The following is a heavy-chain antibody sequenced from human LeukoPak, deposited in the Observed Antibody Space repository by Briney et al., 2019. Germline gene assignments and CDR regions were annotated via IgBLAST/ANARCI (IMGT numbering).Heavy chain of an antibody. J-gene: IGHJ6*02. CDR3: ACSGAGTDCYYGMDV. Sequence: SETLSLTCTVSGGSISSYYWSWIRQPAGKGLEWIGRIYTSGSTNYNPSLKSRVTMSVDTSKNQFSLKLSSVTAADTAVYYCACSGAGTDCYYGMDVWGQGTTVTVSS. CDR1: GGSISSYY. V-gene: IGHV4-4*07. CDR2: IYTSGST. D-gene: IGHD6-19*01.